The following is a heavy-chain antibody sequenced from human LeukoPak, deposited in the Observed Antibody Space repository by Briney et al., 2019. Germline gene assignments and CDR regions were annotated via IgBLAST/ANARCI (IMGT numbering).Heavy chain of an antibody. Sequence: GASVKVSCKASGYTFTSYYMHWVRQAPGQGLEWMGWISAYNGNTNYAQKLQGRVTMTTDTSTSTAYMELRSLRSDDTAVYYCARDGAPYGDYVRFSRLDDYWGQGTLVTVSS. D-gene: IGHD4-17*01. CDR2: ISAYNGNT. J-gene: IGHJ4*02. CDR1: GYTFTSYY. CDR3: ARDGAPYGDYVRFSRLDDY. V-gene: IGHV1-18*04.